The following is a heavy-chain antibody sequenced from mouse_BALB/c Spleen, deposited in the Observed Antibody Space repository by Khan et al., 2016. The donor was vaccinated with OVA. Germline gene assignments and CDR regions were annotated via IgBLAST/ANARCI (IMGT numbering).Heavy chain of an antibody. CDR2: IDPASDYT. CDR1: GFSIKDTY. J-gene: IGHJ2*01. D-gene: IGHD4-1*01. V-gene: IGHV14-3*02. Sequence: VQLQQSGAELVKPGASVKLSCTASGFSIKDTYMHWVKQRPEQGLEWIGRIDPASDYTQYDPKFKGKAAITADTSSNTAFLQLSSLTSEDTAVHYCAPLTGTFDYWGQGTTLTVSS. CDR3: APLTGTFDY.